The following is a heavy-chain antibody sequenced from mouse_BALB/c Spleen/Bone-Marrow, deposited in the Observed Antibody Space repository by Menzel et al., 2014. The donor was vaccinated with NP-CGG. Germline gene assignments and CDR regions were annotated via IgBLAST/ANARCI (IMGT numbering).Heavy chain of an antibody. Sequence: VHVKQSGAELVKPGASVKLSCTGSGFNIKDTFMHWVKQRPEQGLEWIGRIDPANGNTKYDPKFQGKAAITADTSSNTAYLQLTSLTSEDTAVYYCTRGEDCWGQGTTLAVSS. CDR2: IDPANGNT. CDR3: TRGEDC. V-gene: IGHV14-3*02. J-gene: IGHJ2*01. CDR1: GFNIKDTF.